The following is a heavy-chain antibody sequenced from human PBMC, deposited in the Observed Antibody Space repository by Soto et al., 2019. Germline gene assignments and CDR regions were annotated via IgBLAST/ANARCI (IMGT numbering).Heavy chain of an antibody. CDR3: ARHTSSSSWSLFDY. CDR2: MYYGGSI. J-gene: IGHJ4*02. CDR1: GGSIGSSNYY. D-gene: IGHD6-13*01. V-gene: IGHV4-39*01. Sequence: TSETLSLTCTVSGGSIGSSNYYWGWIRQPPGKGLEWIGSMYYGGSIYYNPSLKGRVTISVDTSMNQVSLKLTSVTAADTAVYYCARHTSSSSWSLFDYWGQGTLVTVSS.